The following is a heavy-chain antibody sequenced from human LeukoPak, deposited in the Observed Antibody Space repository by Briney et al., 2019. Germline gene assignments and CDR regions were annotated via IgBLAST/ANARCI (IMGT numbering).Heavy chain of an antibody. V-gene: IGHV3-7*01. J-gene: IGHJ3*02. D-gene: IGHD5-12*01. Sequence: GGSLRLSCAASGFTFSSYWMSWVRQAPGKGLEWVANIKQDGSEKYYVDSVKGRFTISRDNAKNSLYLQMNSLRAEDTAVYYCARSSYGIVATYAFDIWGQGTMVTVSS. CDR1: GFTFSSYW. CDR3: ARSSYGIVATYAFDI. CDR2: IKQDGSEK.